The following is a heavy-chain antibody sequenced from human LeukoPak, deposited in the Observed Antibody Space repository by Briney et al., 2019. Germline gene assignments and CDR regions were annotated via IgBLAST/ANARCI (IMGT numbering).Heavy chain of an antibody. D-gene: IGHD3-16*01. CDR1: GGSISSYY. Sequence: SETLSLTCTVSGGSISSYYWSWIRQPPGKGLEWIGYIYYSGSTNYNPSLKSRVTISVDTSKNQFFLKLSSVTAADTAVYYCAKDSQMRVSPWDYYGMDVWGQGTTVTVSS. J-gene: IGHJ6*02. CDR3: AKDSQMRVSPWDYYGMDV. V-gene: IGHV4-59*12. CDR2: IYYSGST.